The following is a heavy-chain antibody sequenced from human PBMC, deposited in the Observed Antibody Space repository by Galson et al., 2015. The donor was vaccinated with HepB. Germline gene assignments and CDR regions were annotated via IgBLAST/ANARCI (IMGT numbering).Heavy chain of an antibody. CDR2: ITXGRXYS. J-gene: IGHJ6*01. CDR1: GFTXXXYY. V-gene: IGHV3-11*06. D-gene: IGHD2-21*02. Sequence: SLRLSCAAXGFTXXXYYMSWXXXAPGKGLEWISYITXGRXYSDXAASVXXRFTISRDHAKNLLYLHMNSLRVEDTAVYYCGREDCGGDCYYGIPRGMDV. CDR3: GREDCGGDCYYGIPRGMDV.